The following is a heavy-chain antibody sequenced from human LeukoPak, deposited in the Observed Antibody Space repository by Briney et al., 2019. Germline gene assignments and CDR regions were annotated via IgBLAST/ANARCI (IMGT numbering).Heavy chain of an antibody. D-gene: IGHD3-10*01. Sequence: GGSLRLSCTASGFPFSNYAMSWVRRAPGKGLECVSVISGEGGTTYYADSVKGRFTISRDNSKNTLYLQMNSLRVEDTAVYYCAKHLWRDLLWFGEGYYFGYWGQGTLVTVS. CDR2: ISGEGGTT. CDR1: GFPFSNYA. J-gene: IGHJ4*02. CDR3: AKHLWRDLLWFGEGYYFGY. V-gene: IGHV3-23*01.